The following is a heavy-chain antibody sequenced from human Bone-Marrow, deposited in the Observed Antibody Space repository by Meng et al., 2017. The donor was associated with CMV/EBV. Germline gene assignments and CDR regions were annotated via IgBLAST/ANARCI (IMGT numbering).Heavy chain of an antibody. D-gene: IGHD2-2*01. Sequence: GESLKISCKGSGYSFTNYWIGWVRQMPGKGLEWMGIIYPGDSDTRYSPSFQGQVTISADKSISTAYLQWSSLKASDTAMYYCARSIVVVPAAKHYYYYGMDVWGQGTTVTVSS. CDR2: IYPGDSDT. J-gene: IGHJ6*02. CDR1: GYSFTNYW. V-gene: IGHV5-51*01. CDR3: ARSIVVVPAAKHYYYYGMDV.